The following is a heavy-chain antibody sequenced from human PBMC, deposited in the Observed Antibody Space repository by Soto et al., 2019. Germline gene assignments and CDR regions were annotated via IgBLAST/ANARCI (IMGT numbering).Heavy chain of an antibody. CDR2: ISAYNGNT. V-gene: IGHV1-18*01. CDR1: GYTFTNFG. D-gene: IGHD3-16*01. Sequence: QVQLVQSGAEVKKPGASVKVSCKASGYTFTNFGISWVRQAPGEGLEWMGWISAYNGNTNYAQQFQCRVNMTADTPTSKAYRAVRSLRLDVTVVYSCARGGAPIDYLCQETVVSASS. CDR3: ARGGAPIDY. J-gene: IGHJ4*02.